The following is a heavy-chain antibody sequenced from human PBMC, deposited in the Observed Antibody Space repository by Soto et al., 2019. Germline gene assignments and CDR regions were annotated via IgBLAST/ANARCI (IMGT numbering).Heavy chain of an antibody. J-gene: IGHJ2*01. Sequence: SETLSLTCTVSGGSISSYYWSWIRQPPGKGLEWIGYIYYSGSTNYNPSLKSRVTISVDTSKNQFSLKLSSVTAADTAVYYCARDVAGYSSGWSLDWYFDLWGRGTLVTVSS. D-gene: IGHD6-19*01. V-gene: IGHV4-59*01. CDR2: IYYSGST. CDR3: ARDVAGYSSGWSLDWYFDL. CDR1: GGSISSYY.